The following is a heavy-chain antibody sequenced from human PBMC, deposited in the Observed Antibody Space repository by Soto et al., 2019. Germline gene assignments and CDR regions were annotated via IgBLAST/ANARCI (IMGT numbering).Heavy chain of an antibody. Sequence: QVQLQESGPGLVKPSETLSLTCTVSGGSISSYYWSWIRQPPGKGLEWIGYIYYSGSTNYNPSLKSRVTISVDTSKNQFSLKLSSVTAADTAVYYCARGSPTPYSYGDYGLYHFDYWGQGTLVTVSS. V-gene: IGHV4-59*01. CDR1: GGSISSYY. CDR3: ARGSPTPYSYGDYGLYHFDY. CDR2: IYYSGST. J-gene: IGHJ4*02. D-gene: IGHD4-17*01.